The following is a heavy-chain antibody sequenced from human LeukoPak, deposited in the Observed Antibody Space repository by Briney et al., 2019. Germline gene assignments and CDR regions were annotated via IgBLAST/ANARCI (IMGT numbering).Heavy chain of an antibody. Sequence: GESLKISCKGSGYSFTSYWIGWVRQMPGKGLEWMGIIYPGDSDTRYSPSFQGQVTISADKSISTAYLQWGSLKASDTAMYYCARHGHKGGVYYYYYMDVWGKGTTVTVSS. J-gene: IGHJ6*03. CDR3: ARHGHKGGVYYYYYMDV. V-gene: IGHV5-51*01. CDR2: IYPGDSDT. CDR1: GYSFTSYW. D-gene: IGHD3-16*01.